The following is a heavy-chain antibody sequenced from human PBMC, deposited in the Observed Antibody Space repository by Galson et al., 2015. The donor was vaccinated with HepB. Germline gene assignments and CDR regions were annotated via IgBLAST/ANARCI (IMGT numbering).Heavy chain of an antibody. Sequence: SLRLSCAASGFTLSSHSMNWVRQAPGKGLEWISYISISGGTVHYADSVKGRFTISRDNVKTSVYLQLNNLRVEDTARYYCTTRDIVVMPGSQKRFDPWGQATLVTVSS. J-gene: IGHJ5*02. CDR1: GFTLSSHS. D-gene: IGHD2-21*01. CDR2: ISISGGTV. V-gene: IGHV3-48*01. CDR3: TTRDIVVMPGSQKRFDP.